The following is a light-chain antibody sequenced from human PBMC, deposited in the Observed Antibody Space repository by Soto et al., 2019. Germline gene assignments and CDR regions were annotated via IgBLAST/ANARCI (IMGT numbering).Light chain of an antibody. Sequence: DIQMTQSPSTLSASVGDRVTITCRASQSISFWLAWYQQKPGKAPKVLIYDASTLESGVPSRFSGSGSGTEFTLTISSLQPDDFATYFCQQYNSYSLTFGGGTKVDIK. CDR2: DAS. CDR3: QQYNSYSLT. V-gene: IGKV1-5*01. CDR1: QSISFW. J-gene: IGKJ4*01.